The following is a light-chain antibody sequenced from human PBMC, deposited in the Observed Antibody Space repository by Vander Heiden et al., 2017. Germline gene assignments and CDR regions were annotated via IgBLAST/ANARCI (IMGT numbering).Light chain of an antibody. CDR2: AVS. CDR1: SSDVGGYNY. J-gene: IGLJ1*01. V-gene: IGLV2-14*03. CDR3: SSYSTSSTLYV. Sequence: QSALTQPASVSGSPGKSITISCTGTSSDVGGYNYVPWYQHHPGKAPKVMVHAVSNRPSGVSNRFSGSKSGSTASLTISGLQADDEADYYCSSYSTSSTLYVFGTGTKVTVL.